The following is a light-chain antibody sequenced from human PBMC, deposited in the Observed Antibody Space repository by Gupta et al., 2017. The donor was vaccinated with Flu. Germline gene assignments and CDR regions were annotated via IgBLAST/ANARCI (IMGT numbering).Light chain of an antibody. CDR2: DAS. CDR3: QQRSNWPRA. Sequence: IVLTQSPATLSLFPGERATLSCRASQSVSTYLAWYQHKPGQAPRLLIHDASDRATGVPARFSGSGSGTDFTLTISSLEPEDFAIYYCQQRSNWPRAFGQGTKLEIK. J-gene: IGKJ1*01. V-gene: IGKV3-11*01. CDR1: QSVSTY.